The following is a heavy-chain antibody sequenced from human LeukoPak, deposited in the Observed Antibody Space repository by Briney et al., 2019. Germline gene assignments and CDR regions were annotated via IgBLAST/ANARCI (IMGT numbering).Heavy chain of an antibody. CDR2: IKQDGSEN. D-gene: IGHD2-15*01. V-gene: IGHV3-7*01. CDR1: GFTFSNYW. CDR3: ARVGPRSGDRCYVDY. J-gene: IGHJ4*02. Sequence: GGSLRLSCAASGFTFSNYWMTWVRQAPGKGLEWVGNIKQDGSENHYVDSVKGRFIISRDNTKNSLYLQMNTLGVEDTAVYYCARVGPRSGDRCYVDYWGQGTQVTVSS.